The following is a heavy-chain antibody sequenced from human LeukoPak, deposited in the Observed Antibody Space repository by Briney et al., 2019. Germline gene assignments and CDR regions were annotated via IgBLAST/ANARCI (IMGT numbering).Heavy chain of an antibody. Sequence: ASVKVSCKVSGYTLTELSMHWVRQAPGKGLEWMGGFDPEDGETIYAQKFQGRVTMTEDTSTDTAYMELSSLRSEDTAVYYCPTGRKLRYFDWLPNPIDYWGQGTLVTVSS. D-gene: IGHD3-9*01. CDR2: FDPEDGET. J-gene: IGHJ4*02. V-gene: IGHV1-24*01. CDR1: GYTLTELS. CDR3: PTGRKLRYFDWLPNPIDY.